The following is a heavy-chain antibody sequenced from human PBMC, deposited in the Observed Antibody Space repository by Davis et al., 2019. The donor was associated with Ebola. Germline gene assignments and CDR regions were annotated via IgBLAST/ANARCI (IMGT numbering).Heavy chain of an antibody. CDR3: ARVKRDIAVAED. D-gene: IGHD6-19*01. CDR1: GFTFSSYA. CDR2: ISYDGSNK. Sequence: GESLKISCAASGFTFSSYAMHWVRQAPGKGLEWVAVISYDGSNKYYADSVKGRFTISRDNSKNTLYLQMNSLRAEDTAVYYCARVKRDIAVAEDWGQGTLVTVSS. V-gene: IGHV3-30-3*01. J-gene: IGHJ4*02.